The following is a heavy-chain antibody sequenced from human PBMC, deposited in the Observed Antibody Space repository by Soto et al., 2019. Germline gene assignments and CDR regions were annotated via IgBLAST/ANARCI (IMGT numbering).Heavy chain of an antibody. V-gene: IGHV1-3*01. CDR3: ARVSGIAVAEV. CDR1: GYTFTSYA. J-gene: IGHJ4*02. Sequence: QVQLVQSGAEVKKPGASVKVSCKASGYTFTSYAMHWVRQAPGQRLEWMGWINGANGNTKYSQKFRGRVTITRDTSASTAYMELSSLRSEDTAVYYCARVSGIAVAEVWGQGTLVTVSS. D-gene: IGHD6-19*01. CDR2: INGANGNT.